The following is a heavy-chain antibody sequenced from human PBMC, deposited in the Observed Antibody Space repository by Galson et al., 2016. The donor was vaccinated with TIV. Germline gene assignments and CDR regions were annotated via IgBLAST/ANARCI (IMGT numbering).Heavy chain of an antibody. J-gene: IGHJ4*02. V-gene: IGHV3-74*01. CDR2: INDGGDST. D-gene: IGHD3/OR15-3a*01. CDR1: GFTFSSYW. Sequence: LRLSCAASGFTFSSYWIHWVRQSPGKGLVWVSRINDGGDSTSYGDSVKGRFTISRDNAKNTVYLQMNSLRAEDTAIYYCAREAKADFWTGYLDYWGQGTLVTVSS. CDR3: AREAKADFWTGYLDY.